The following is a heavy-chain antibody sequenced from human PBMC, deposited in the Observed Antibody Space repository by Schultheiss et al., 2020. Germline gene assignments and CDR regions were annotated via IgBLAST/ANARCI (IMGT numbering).Heavy chain of an antibody. V-gene: IGHV3-21*01. CDR2: IYSGGST. Sequence: GGSLRLSCAASGFTFSSYSMNWVRQAPGKGLEWVSVIYSGGSTYYADSVKGRFTISRDNAKNSLYLQMNSLRAEDTAVYYCARVFGAYGHDAFDIWGQGTMVTVSS. J-gene: IGHJ3*02. CDR1: GFTFSSYS. D-gene: IGHD3-16*01. CDR3: ARVFGAYGHDAFDI.